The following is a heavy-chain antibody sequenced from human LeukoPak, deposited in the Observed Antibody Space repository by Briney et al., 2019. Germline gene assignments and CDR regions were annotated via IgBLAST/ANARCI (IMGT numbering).Heavy chain of an antibody. V-gene: IGHV1-8*03. J-gene: IGHJ4*02. CDR3: TKETSSRYFDY. CDR2: MNPNSGRT. CDR1: GGTFSSYA. Sequence: ASVKVSCKASGGTFSSYAISWVRQAPGQGLEWMGWMNPNSGRTGYAQNFQGRITITRNTSISTAYMELSSLRSEDTAVYYCTKETSSRYFDYWGQGTLVTVSS.